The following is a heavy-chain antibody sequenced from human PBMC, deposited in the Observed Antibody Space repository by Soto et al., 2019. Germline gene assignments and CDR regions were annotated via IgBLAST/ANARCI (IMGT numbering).Heavy chain of an antibody. CDR1: GGSISSGGYY. CDR3: ARDLYPRGGLDY. J-gene: IGHJ4*02. D-gene: IGHD2-15*01. V-gene: IGHV4-31*03. Sequence: SETLSLTCTVSGGSISSGGYYWSWIRQHPGKGLEWIGYIYYSGSTYYNPSLKSRVTISVDTSKNQFSLKLSSVTAADTAVYYCARDLYPRGGLDYWGQGTLVTVSS. CDR2: IYYSGST.